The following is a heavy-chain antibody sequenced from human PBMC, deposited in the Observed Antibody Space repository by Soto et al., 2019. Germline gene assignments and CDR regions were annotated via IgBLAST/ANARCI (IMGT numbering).Heavy chain of an antibody. D-gene: IGHD3-10*01. Sequence: EVQLVESGGGLVQPGGSLILPCEASGFTFRSSWMSWFGQAPGKGLEWVSYIKQDGSETYYVDSVRGRFTISRDNAKNSLYLQMNSLRAEDTALYYCARDPSFGAFEIWGQGTMVTVSA. CDR3: ARDPSFGAFEI. CDR2: IKQDGSET. CDR1: GFTFRSSW. V-gene: IGHV3-7*01. J-gene: IGHJ3*02.